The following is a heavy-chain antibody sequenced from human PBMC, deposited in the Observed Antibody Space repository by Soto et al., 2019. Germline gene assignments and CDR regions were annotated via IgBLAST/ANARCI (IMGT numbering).Heavy chain of an antibody. CDR2: ISSSGDIP. V-gene: IGHV3-23*01. CDR1: GFPFTTFA. CDR3: AKVNSIVGDGDHDY. J-gene: IGHJ4*02. Sequence: EVQLLESGGGLVQPGGSLRFSCAASGFPFTTFAMSWVRQPPGRGLEWASGISSSGDIPYYADSVKGRFTISRDQSKKTVYLQMNSLRAEDTALYYCAKVNSIVGDGDHDYWGQGTLVSVSS. D-gene: IGHD4-17*01.